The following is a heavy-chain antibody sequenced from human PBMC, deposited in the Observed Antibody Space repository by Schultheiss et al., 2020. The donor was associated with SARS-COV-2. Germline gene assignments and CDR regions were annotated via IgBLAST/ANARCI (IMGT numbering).Heavy chain of an antibody. Sequence: SGPTLVKPTETLTLTCTVSGFSLSNARMGVSWIRQPPGKALEWLAHIFSNDEKSYSTSLKSRLTISKDTSKSQVVLTMTNMDPVDTATYYCAHSGYDFWSGYTNNWFDPWGQGTLVTVSS. CDR2: IFSNDEK. CDR3: AHSGYDFWSGYTNNWFDP. J-gene: IGHJ5*02. D-gene: IGHD3-3*01. CDR1: GFSLSNARMG. V-gene: IGHV2-26*01.